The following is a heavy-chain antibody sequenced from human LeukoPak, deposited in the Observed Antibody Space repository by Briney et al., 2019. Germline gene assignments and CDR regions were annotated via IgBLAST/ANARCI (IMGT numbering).Heavy chain of an antibody. CDR1: GASVSGGGNS. CDR3: AGTGVTFDY. CDR2: FSHTGST. V-gene: IGHV4-30-2*01. J-gene: IGHJ4*02. Sequence: SSETLSLTCAVSGASVSGGGNSWSRIRQPPGKGLEWIGWFSHTGSTYYNPSLKSRVTISVDRSNNQFSLELRSMTAADTAVYYCAGTGVTFDYWGQGTLVIVSS. D-gene: IGHD4-23*01.